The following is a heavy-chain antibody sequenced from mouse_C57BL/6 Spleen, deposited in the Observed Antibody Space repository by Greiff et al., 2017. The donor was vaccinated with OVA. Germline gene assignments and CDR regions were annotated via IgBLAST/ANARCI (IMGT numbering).Heavy chain of an antibody. V-gene: IGHV1-52*01. J-gene: IGHJ2*01. D-gene: IGHD3-2*02. CDR3: ASFSDSSGYFDY. CDR1: RYPFTSYW. CDR2: INPSDSET. Sequence: QLQQPGAELVRPGSSVKLSCKASRYPFTSYWMHWVKQRPIQGLEWIGNINPSDSETHYNQKFKDKATLTVDKSSSTAYMQLSSLTSEDSAVYYCASFSDSSGYFDYWGQGTTLTVSS.